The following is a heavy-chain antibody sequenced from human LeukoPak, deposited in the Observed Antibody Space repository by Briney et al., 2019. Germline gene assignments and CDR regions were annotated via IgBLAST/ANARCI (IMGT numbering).Heavy chain of an antibody. J-gene: IGHJ4*02. CDR1: GFTFSSYG. Sequence: GGSLRLSCVVSGFTFSSYGMHWVRQAPGKGLEWVAVISYDGSNKYYADSVKGRFTISRDNSKNTLYLQMNSLRAEDTAVYYCAKRGYYYDSSGYYSRTYFDYWGQGALVTVSS. CDR3: AKRGYYYDSSGYYSRTYFDY. D-gene: IGHD3-22*01. V-gene: IGHV3-30*18. CDR2: ISYDGSNK.